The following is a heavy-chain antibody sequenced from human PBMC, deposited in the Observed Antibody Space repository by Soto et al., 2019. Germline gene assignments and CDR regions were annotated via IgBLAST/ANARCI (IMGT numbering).Heavy chain of an antibody. J-gene: IGHJ4*02. CDR2: INAGNGNT. V-gene: IGHV1-3*01. Sequence: VASVKVSCKASGYTFTSYAMHWVRQAPGQRLEWMGWINAGNGNTKYSQKFQGGVTITRDTSASTAYMELSSLRSEDTAVYYCAKDYYDSSGYYPPALLFDYWGQGTLVTVSS. CDR1: GYTFTSYA. CDR3: AKDYYDSSGYYPPALLFDY. D-gene: IGHD3-22*01.